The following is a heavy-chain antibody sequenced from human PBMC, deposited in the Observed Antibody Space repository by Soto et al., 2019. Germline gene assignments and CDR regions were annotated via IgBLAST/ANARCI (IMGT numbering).Heavy chain of an antibody. V-gene: IGHV4-59*01. CDR3: ARELDYGDLEYYFDY. CDR2: IYYSGST. J-gene: IGHJ4*02. D-gene: IGHD4-17*01. Sequence: SETLSLTCTVSGGSISSYYWSWIRQPPGKGLEWIGYIYYSGSTNYNPSLKSRVTISVDTSKNQFSLKLSSVTAADTAVYYCARELDYGDLEYYFDYWGQGTLVTVS. CDR1: GGSISSYY.